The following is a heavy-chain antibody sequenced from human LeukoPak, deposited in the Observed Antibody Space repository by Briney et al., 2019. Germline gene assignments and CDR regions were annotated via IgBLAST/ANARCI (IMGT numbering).Heavy chain of an antibody. J-gene: IGHJ5*02. CDR1: GFRSSDYS. D-gene: IGHD3-9*01. CDR2: ISSSDSTT. CDR3: ARNTIFHP. Sequence: GGSLRLSCEASGFRSSDYSMNWVRQTPGKGLEWISYISSSDSTTYYTDSVRGRFTISRDNAKSSLYLLMNSLRDEDTGIYYCARNTIFHPWGQGTLVTVSS. V-gene: IGHV3-48*02.